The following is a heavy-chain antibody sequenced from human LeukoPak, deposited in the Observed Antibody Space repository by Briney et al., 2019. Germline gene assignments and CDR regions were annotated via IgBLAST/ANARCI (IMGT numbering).Heavy chain of an antibody. Sequence: ASVKVSCKASGYTFTGYYMHWVRQAPGQGLEWMGWINPNSGGTNYAQKFQGRVTMTRDTSISTAYMEPSRLRSDDTAVYYCARGRFWGDYYYYYMDVWGKGTTVTVSS. V-gene: IGHV1-2*02. CDR2: INPNSGGT. J-gene: IGHJ6*03. CDR1: GYTFTGYY. D-gene: IGHD3-16*01. CDR3: ARGRFWGDYYYYYMDV.